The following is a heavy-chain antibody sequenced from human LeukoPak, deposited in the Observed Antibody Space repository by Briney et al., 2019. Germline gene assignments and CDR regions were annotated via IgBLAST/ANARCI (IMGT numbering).Heavy chain of an antibody. CDR1: AFTSSIYG. D-gene: IGHD1-26*01. Sequence: GRSLRLSCAASAFTSSIYGMHWVRQAPGKGREWEAVICYDGSNTYYADSVKGRFTISRDNSKNTLYLQMNSLRAEDTAVYYCARDSGSYYLRLDFDYWGQGTLVTVSS. CDR2: ICYDGSNT. J-gene: IGHJ4*02. V-gene: IGHV3-33*01. CDR3: ARDSGSYYLRLDFDY.